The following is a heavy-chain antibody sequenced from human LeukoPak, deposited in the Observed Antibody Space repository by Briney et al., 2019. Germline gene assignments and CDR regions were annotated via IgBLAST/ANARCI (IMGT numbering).Heavy chain of an antibody. D-gene: IGHD2-21*01. J-gene: IGHJ3*02. Sequence: GASVKVSCKASGYTFTAYMHWVRQAPGQGLEWMGWINPSSGGTNYAQNFQGRVTMTRDTSISTAYMELSRLTSDDTAVYYCARGWRSGAFDIWGQGTMVTVSS. CDR2: INPSSGGT. V-gene: IGHV1-2*02. CDR1: GYTFTAY. CDR3: ARGWRSGAFDI.